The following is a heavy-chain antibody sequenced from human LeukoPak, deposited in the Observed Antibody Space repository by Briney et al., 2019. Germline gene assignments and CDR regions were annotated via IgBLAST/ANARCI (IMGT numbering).Heavy chain of an antibody. CDR2: IYYSGST. CDR1: GYSINSGYC. V-gene: IGHV4-28*03. CDR3: AREDCYGSGSYYRRFYYYYYMDV. Sequence: SETLSLTCAVSGYSINSGYCWGWIRQPPGKGLEWIGYIYYSGSTNYNPSLKSRVTMSVDTSKNQFSLRLSSVTAADTAVYYCAREDCYGSGSYYRRFYYYYYMDVWGKGTTVTISS. J-gene: IGHJ6*03. D-gene: IGHD3-10*01.